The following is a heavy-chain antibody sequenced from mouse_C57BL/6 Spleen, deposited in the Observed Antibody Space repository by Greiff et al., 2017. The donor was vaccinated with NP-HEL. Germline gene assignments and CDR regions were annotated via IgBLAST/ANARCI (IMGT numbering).Heavy chain of an antibody. Sequence: EVKLVESEGGLVQPGSSMKLSCTASGFTFSDYYMPWVRQVPEKGLEWVAYINYDGSSTYYLDSLKSRFTISRDNAKNTLYLQMTSLKSEDTATYYCAGEGPRYAMDYWGQGTSVTVSS. CDR3: AGEGPRYAMDY. V-gene: IGHV5-16*01. CDR1: GFTFSDYY. CDR2: INYDGSST. J-gene: IGHJ4*01.